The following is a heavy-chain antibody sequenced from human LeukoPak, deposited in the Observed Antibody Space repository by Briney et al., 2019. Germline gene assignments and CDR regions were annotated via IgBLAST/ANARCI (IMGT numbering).Heavy chain of an antibody. CDR3: AREYDSRASFDS. V-gene: IGHV3-48*01. Sequence: GGSLRLSCVGSGDSFIRHTMIWVRRAPGKGMEGIAYISSSGSSIYYADSVKGRFTVSRDNARTSLFLHMNSLRAEDTAVYYCAREYDSRASFDSWGQGTLVTVSS. J-gene: IGHJ4*02. D-gene: IGHD6-13*01. CDR1: GDSFIRHT. CDR2: ISSSGSSI.